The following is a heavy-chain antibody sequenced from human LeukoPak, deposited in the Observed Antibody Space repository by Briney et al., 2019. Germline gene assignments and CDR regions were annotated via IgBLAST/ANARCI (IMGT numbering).Heavy chain of an antibody. CDR3: ATGQIRGEIILWGTAMVDY. CDR1: GFTFSSYS. V-gene: IGHV3-48*01. Sequence: GGTLRLSCAASGFTFSSYSRNWVRQAPGKGLEWVSYISSSSSTIYYADSVKGRFTTSRDNATNSLYLQMHSPRAAATAAYYCATGQIRGEIILWGTAMVDYWGEGPLATASS. J-gene: IGHJ4*02. CDR2: ISSSSSTI. D-gene: IGHD5-18*01.